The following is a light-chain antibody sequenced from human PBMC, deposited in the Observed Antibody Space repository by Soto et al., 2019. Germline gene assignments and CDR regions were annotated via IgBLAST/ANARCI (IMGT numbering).Light chain of an antibody. CDR1: QSVTSN. J-gene: IGKJ2*01. Sequence: EIVMTQSPATLSVSPGERATLSCRASQSVTSNLAWYQQKPGRAPRLLIYGASTRATGIPARFSGSGSGTGLTPTSMTLKYEVFAFYSCPHYFFGRNTFGLGTKLET. CDR2: GAS. V-gene: IGKV3-15*01. CDR3: PHYFFGRNT.